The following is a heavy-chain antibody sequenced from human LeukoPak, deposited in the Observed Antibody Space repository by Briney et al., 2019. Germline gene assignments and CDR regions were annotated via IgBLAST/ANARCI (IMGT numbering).Heavy chain of an antibody. Sequence: LETLSLTCTVSGYSISSGYYWGWIRQPPGKGLEWIGSIDHSGSTYYNPSLKSRVTISVDTSKNQFSLKLSSVTAADTAVYYCARDRIQLWLRVWFDPWGQGTLVTVSS. V-gene: IGHV4-38-2*02. D-gene: IGHD5-18*01. CDR2: IDHSGST. J-gene: IGHJ5*02. CDR3: ARDRIQLWLRVWFDP. CDR1: GYSISSGYY.